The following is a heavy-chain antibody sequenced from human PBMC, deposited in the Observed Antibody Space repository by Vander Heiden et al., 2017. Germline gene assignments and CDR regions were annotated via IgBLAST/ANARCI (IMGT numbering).Heavy chain of an antibody. CDR3: AKEGAREGFAYYLDY. Sequence: QVQLAESGGGVVQPGKPLRLSCAASGFPFSRSGMHWVRQAPGKGLEWVAVISYEGSNENSADSVRGRFTISRDNSKNTLYLQMNSLRAEDTAVYFCAKEGAREGFAYYLDYWGQGTLVTVSS. D-gene: IGHD3-16*01. CDR2: ISYEGSNE. J-gene: IGHJ4*02. CDR1: GFPFSRSG. V-gene: IGHV3-30*18.